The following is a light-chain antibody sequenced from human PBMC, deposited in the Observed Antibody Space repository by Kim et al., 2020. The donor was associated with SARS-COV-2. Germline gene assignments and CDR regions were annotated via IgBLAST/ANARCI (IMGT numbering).Light chain of an antibody. CDR1: NIGSKN. Sequence: SLALGQTARITCGGNNIGSKNVHWYQQKPGQAPVLVIYRDSNRPSGIPERFSGSNSGNTATLTISRAQAGDEADYYCQVWDSSTGVLGTGTKVTVL. CDR3: QVWDSSTGV. J-gene: IGLJ1*01. V-gene: IGLV3-9*01. CDR2: RDS.